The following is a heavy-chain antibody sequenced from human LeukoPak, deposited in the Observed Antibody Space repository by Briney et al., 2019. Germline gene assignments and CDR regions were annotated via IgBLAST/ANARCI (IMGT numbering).Heavy chain of an antibody. CDR2: INIDATRT. Sequence: PGGSLRLTCVAFGFSFSSYLMHWVRQAPGRGLVWVSRINIDATRTTYADSVKGRFTISRDNAKNTLYLQMNNLRAEDTAIYYCARVWRTGAARELGCWGQGTLVTVSA. D-gene: IGHD3/OR15-3a*01. J-gene: IGHJ4*02. CDR1: GFSFSSYL. CDR3: ARVWRTGAARELGC. V-gene: IGHV3-74*03.